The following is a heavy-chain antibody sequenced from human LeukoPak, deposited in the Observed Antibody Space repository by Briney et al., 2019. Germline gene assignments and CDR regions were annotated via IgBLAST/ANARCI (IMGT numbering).Heavy chain of an antibody. Sequence: GGSLRLSCAASGFTFSSYWMHWVRQAPGKGLVWVSRINGDQRTTNYADSVEGRFTISRDNAKNTLYLQMNSLRAEDTAVYYCARSSGYYSYDAVDIWGQGSLVAASS. V-gene: IGHV3-74*01. J-gene: IGHJ4*02. CDR2: INGDQRTT. CDR3: ARSSGYYSYDAVDI. D-gene: IGHD3-22*01. CDR1: GFTFSSYW.